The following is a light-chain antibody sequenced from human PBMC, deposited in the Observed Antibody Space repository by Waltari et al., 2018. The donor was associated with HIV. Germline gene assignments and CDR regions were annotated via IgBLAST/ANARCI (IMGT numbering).Light chain of an antibody. V-gene: IGLV2-11*01. J-gene: IGLJ2*01. CDR3: CSYAGNYTFV. CDR2: DVS. Sequence: QSALTQPRSVSGSPGQSVTISCTGTSSHVGGYKSFSWYQQHPGTAPKFMIYDVSKRPSGVPDRFSGSKSGNTASLTISGLQAEDEADYYCCSYAGNYTFVFGGGTKLTVL. CDR1: SSHVGGYKS.